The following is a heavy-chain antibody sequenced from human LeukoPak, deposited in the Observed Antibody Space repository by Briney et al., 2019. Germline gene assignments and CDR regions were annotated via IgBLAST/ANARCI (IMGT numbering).Heavy chain of an antibody. CDR2: IIPIFGTA. D-gene: IGHD3-3*01. CDR3: ARDLHYDFCN. J-gene: IGHJ4*02. CDR1: GGTFSSYA. Sequence: GASVKVSCKASGGTFSSYAISWVRQAPGQGLEWMGRIIPIFGTANYAQKFQGRVTITTDESTSTAYMELSRLRSDDTAVYYCARDLHYDFCNWGQGTLVTVSS. V-gene: IGHV1-69*05.